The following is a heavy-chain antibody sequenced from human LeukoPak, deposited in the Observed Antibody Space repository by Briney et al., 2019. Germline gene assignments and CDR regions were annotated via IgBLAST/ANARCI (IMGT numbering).Heavy chain of an antibody. V-gene: IGHV3-23*01. J-gene: IGHJ5*02. CDR1: GFTFSSYA. Sequence: GGSPRLSCAASGFTFSSYAMSWVRQAPGKGLEWVSAISGSGGSTYYADSVKGRFTISRDNSKNTLYLQMNSLRAEDTAVYYCAKVSYYDFRFDPWGQGTLVTVSS. D-gene: IGHD3-3*01. CDR2: ISGSGGST. CDR3: AKVSYYDFRFDP.